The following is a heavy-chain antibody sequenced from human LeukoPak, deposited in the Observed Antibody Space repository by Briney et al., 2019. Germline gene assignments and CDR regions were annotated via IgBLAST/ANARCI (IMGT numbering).Heavy chain of an antibody. V-gene: IGHV4-30-2*01. CDR1: GGSISSGGYS. CDR2: IYQSGTT. CDR3: GRGGIAAAASGIDY. Sequence: PSETLSLTCAVSGGSISSGGYSWSWIRQPPGKGLEWIGHIYQSGTTYYSPSLMSRVTISVDRSKNQFSLKLSSVTAADTAVYYCGRGGIAAAASGIDYWGQGTLVTVSS. D-gene: IGHD6-13*01. J-gene: IGHJ4*02.